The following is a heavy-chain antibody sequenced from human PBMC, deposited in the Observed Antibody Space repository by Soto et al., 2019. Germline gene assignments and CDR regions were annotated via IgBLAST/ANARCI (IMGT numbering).Heavy chain of an antibody. V-gene: IGHV3-43*01. CDR1: GFTFDDFS. CDR2: IGRDGIYT. D-gene: IGHD2-2*01. J-gene: IGHJ4*02. Sequence: EVQVVESGGAVVQPGGSLRLSCAASGFTFDDFSMHWVRQAPGKGLEWVSLIGRDGIYTYYADSVKGRFTISRDNSKNSLYLQMNSLTNEDTAFYFCAKEKHDASWTSFDYWGQGTLVTVSS. CDR3: AKEKHDASWTSFDY.